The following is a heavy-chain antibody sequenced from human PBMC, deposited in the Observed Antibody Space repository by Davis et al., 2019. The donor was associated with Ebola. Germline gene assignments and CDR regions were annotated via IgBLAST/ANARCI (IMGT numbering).Heavy chain of an antibody. D-gene: IGHD3-3*01. J-gene: IGHJ4*02. V-gene: IGHV1-2*02. CDR2: INPNSGGT. CDR1: GYTFTGYY. CDR3: ARPSDFWSGYSLYYFDY. Sequence: ASVKVSCKASGYTFTGYYMHWVRQAPGQGLEWMGWINPNSGGTNYAQKLQGRVTMTTDTSASTAYMELSSLRSEDTAVYYCARPSDFWSGYSLYYFDYWGQGALVTVSS.